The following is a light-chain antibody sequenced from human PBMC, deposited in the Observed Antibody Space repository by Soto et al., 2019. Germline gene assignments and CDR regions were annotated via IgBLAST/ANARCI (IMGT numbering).Light chain of an antibody. CDR1: QDIAAY. V-gene: IGKV1D-12*01. Sequence: DIPVTQSPFSVSASVGARVALTGRASQDIAAYLAWYQHKPGRAPELLIHAASSLQSGVPSRFSGSGSGTDFTLTINSLQPEDFATYYCQQAYSFPITFGQGTRLEIK. CDR2: AAS. J-gene: IGKJ5*01. CDR3: QQAYSFPIT.